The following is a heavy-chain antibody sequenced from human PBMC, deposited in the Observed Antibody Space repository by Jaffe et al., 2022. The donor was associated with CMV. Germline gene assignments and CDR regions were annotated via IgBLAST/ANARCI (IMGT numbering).Heavy chain of an antibody. CDR3: ARAEYSSSSRILGYYYYYYMDV. D-gene: IGHD6-6*01. J-gene: IGHJ6*03. Sequence: QVQLVESGGGVVQPGRSLRLSCAASGFTFSSYGMHWVRQAPGKGLEWVAVIWYDGSNKYYADSVKGRFTISRDNSKNTLYLQMNSLRAEDTAVYYCARAEYSSSSRILGYYYYYYMDVWGKGTTVTVSS. V-gene: IGHV3-33*08. CDR2: IWYDGSNK. CDR1: GFTFSSYG.